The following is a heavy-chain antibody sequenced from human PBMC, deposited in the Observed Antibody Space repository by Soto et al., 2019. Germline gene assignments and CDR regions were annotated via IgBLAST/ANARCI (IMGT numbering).Heavy chain of an antibody. CDR2: IYSGGNK. J-gene: IGHJ6*02. D-gene: IGHD6-6*01. Sequence: EVQLVETGGGLIQPGGSLRLSCAASGFNVSTDNMSWVRQAPGQGLEWVSVIYSGGNKFYAESVKGRFTISRDNSKNTLYLQMNRVRVEDTAVYYCARDRSIAGRNYHYGMDVWGQGTTVTVS. V-gene: IGHV3-53*02. CDR1: GFNVSTDN. CDR3: ARDRSIAGRNYHYGMDV.